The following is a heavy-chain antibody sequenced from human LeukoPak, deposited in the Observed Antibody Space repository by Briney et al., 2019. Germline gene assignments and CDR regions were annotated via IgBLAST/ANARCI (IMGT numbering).Heavy chain of an antibody. Sequence: SETLSLTCTVSGGSISSSSYYWGWIRQPPGKGLEWIGSIYYSGSTYYNPSLKSRVTISVDTSKNQFSLKLSSVTAADTAVYYCARHQYYDSSGYWLRPGSYYFDYWGPGTLVTVSS. CDR2: IYYSGST. J-gene: IGHJ4*02. CDR3: ARHQYYDSSGYWLRPGSYYFDY. V-gene: IGHV4-39*01. D-gene: IGHD3-22*01. CDR1: GGSISSSSYY.